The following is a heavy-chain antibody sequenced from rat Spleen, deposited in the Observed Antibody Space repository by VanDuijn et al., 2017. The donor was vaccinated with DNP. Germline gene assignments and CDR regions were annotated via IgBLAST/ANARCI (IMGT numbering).Heavy chain of an antibody. V-gene: IGHV5-7*01. J-gene: IGHJ2*01. CDR3: ARPDY. Sequence: EVQLMESGGGLVQPGRSLKLSCAASGFTFSDYYMAWVRQAPTKGLEWVATISYDGTSTYYRDSVKGRFTISRDNAKSTLYLQMDSLRSEDTATYYCARPDYWGQGVMVTVSS. CDR1: GFTFSDYY. CDR2: ISYDGTST.